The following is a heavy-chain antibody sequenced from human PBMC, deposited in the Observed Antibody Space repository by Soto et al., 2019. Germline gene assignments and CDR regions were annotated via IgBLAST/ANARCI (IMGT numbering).Heavy chain of an antibody. CDR3: VRHAQWIIRAY. CDR1: GGSFSGYY. Sequence: PSETLSLTCAVYGGSFSGYYWSWIRQPPGKGLEWIGEINHSGSTNYNPSLKSRLTISVDTSKNQFSLKLSSVTAADTAVYYCVRHAQWIIRAYWGQGSLVTVSS. J-gene: IGHJ4*02. D-gene: IGHD5-12*01. CDR2: INHSGST. V-gene: IGHV4-34*01.